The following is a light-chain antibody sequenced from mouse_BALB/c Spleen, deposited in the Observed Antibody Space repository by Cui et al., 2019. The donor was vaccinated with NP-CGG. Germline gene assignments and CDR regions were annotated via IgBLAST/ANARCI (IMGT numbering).Light chain of an antibody. J-gene: IGLJ1*01. Sequence: QAVVTQVSAPTTSPGETVTLTCRSSTGAVTTNNYANWVQEKPDHLFTGLIGGTNNRPPGVPARFSGSLIGDKAALTITGTQTEDEAIYFCALWYSNHWVFGGGTKLTVL. V-gene: IGLV1*01. CDR2: GTN. CDR3: ALWYSNHWV. CDR1: TGAVTTNNY.